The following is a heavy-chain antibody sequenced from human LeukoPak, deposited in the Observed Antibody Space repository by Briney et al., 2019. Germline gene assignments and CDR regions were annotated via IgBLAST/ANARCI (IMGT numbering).Heavy chain of an antibody. CDR3: AKAQQWLPSAFEI. J-gene: IGHJ3*02. Sequence: TGGSLRLSCAASGFTFSSYAMSWVRQAPGKGLEWVSAISGSGGSTYYADSVKGRFTISRDNSKNTLYLQMNSLRAEDTAVYYCAKAQQWLPSAFEIWGQGTMVTVSS. D-gene: IGHD6-19*01. V-gene: IGHV3-23*01. CDR1: GFTFSSYA. CDR2: ISGSGGST.